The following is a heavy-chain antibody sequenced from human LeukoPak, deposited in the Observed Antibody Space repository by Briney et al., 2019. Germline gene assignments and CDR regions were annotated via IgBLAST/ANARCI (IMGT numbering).Heavy chain of an antibody. D-gene: IGHD3-3*01. CDR2: IRYDGSNK. CDR1: GFTFSSYW. J-gene: IGHJ2*01. CDR3: CGFLEWPGYFDL. V-gene: IGHV3-30*02. Sequence: PGGSLRLSCAASGFTFSSYWMSWVRQAPGKGLEWVAFIRYDGSNKYYADSVKGRFTISRDNSKNTLYLQMNSLRAEDTAVYYCCGFLEWPGYFDLWGRGTLVTVSS.